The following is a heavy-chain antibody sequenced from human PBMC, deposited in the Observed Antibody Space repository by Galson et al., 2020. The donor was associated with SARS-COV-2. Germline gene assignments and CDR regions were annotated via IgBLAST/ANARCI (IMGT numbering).Heavy chain of an antibody. V-gene: IGHV3-53*04. CDR1: GFTVSSNY. CDR2: IYSGGST. D-gene: IGHD5-18*01. Sequence: TGGSLSLSCAASGFTVSSNYMSWVRQAPGKGLEWVSVIYSGGSTYYADSVKGRFTISRHNSKNTLYLQMNSLRAEDTAVYYCARGGYSYGRNYYYGMDVWGQGTTVTVSS. J-gene: IGHJ6*02. CDR3: ARGGYSYGRNYYYGMDV.